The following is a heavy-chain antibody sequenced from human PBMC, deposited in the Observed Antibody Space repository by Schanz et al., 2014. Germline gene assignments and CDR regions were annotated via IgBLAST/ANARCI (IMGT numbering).Heavy chain of an antibody. V-gene: IGHV1-8*02. D-gene: IGHD3-10*01. CDR2: MNPNSGNT. Sequence: QVQLVQSGAEVMKPGSSVKVSCKASGGTFSSYTINWVRQAPGQGLEWMGWMNPNSGNTGYAQKFQGRVTMTTDTSTSTAYIELRSLISDDTAVYYCVRDAGWAFGDYHGMDVWGQGTSVTVSS. J-gene: IGHJ6*02. CDR1: GGTFSSYT. CDR3: VRDAGWAFGDYHGMDV.